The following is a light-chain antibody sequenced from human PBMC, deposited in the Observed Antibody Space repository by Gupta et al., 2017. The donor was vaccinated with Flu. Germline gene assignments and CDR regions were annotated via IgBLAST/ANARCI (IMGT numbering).Light chain of an antibody. V-gene: IGLV1-47*01. Sequence: RVTISCSGSSATIGSNYLDCYQQLPGTAPKLLIYRNNQRPSGVPDRFSGSKSGTSASLAISGLRSEDEADYYCAAWDDSRSVWVFGGGTKLTVL. CDR3: AAWDDSRSVWV. CDR2: RNN. J-gene: IGLJ3*02. CDR1: SATIGSNY.